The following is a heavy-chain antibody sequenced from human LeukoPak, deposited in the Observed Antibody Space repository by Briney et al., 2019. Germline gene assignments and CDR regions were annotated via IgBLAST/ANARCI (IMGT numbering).Heavy chain of an antibody. D-gene: IGHD3-22*01. CDR1: GFTFSSYA. Sequence: PAESLRLSCAASGFTFSSYAMSWVRQPPGKGLEWVSAINGSGGSTYYPDSVKGRFTISRDNSKNTLYLQMNSLRAEDTAVYYCAKGAYDSSGYYGAHYFDYWGQGTLVTVSS. J-gene: IGHJ4*02. CDR2: INGSGGST. CDR3: AKGAYDSSGYYGAHYFDY. V-gene: IGHV3-23*01.